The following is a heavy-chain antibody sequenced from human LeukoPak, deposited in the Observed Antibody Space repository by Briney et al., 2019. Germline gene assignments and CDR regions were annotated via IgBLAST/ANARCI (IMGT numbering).Heavy chain of an antibody. CDR2: IYSGGST. D-gene: IGHD4-17*01. Sequence: GGSLRLSCAASGFTVSSNYMSWVRQAPGKGLEWVSVIYSGGSTYYADSVKGRFTISRDNSKNTLYLQMNSLGAEDTAVYYCASPSEDYGDYSDAFDIWGQGTMVTVSS. V-gene: IGHV3-53*01. J-gene: IGHJ3*02. CDR3: ASPSEDYGDYSDAFDI. CDR1: GFTVSSNY.